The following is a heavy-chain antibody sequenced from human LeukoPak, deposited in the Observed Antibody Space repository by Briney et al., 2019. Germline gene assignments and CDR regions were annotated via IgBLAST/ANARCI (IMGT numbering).Heavy chain of an antibody. J-gene: IGHJ3*02. CDR3: ARESIAAAGRWAFDI. D-gene: IGHD6-13*01. CDR1: GGSISSYY. Sequence: SETLSPTCTVSGGSISSYYWSWIRQPPGKGLEWIGYIYYSGSTNYNPSLKSRVTISVDTSKNQFSLKLSSVTAADTAVYYCARESIAAAGRWAFDIWGQGTMVTVSS. CDR2: IYYSGST. V-gene: IGHV4-59*01.